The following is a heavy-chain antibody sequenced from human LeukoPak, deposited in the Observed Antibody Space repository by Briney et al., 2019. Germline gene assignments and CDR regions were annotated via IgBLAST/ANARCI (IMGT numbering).Heavy chain of an antibody. D-gene: IGHD4-17*01. J-gene: IGHJ5*02. CDR1: GYTFTCYY. CDR2: INPNSGGT. Sequence: ASVKVSCKASGYTFTCYYMHWVRQAPGQGLEWMGWINPNSGGTNYAQKFQGRVTMTRDTSISTAYMELSRLRSDDTAVYYCARGIYGDPANWFDPWGQGTLVTVSS. V-gene: IGHV1-2*02. CDR3: ARGIYGDPANWFDP.